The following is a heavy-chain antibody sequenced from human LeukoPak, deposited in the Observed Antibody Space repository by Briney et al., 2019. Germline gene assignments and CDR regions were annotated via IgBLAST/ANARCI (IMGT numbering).Heavy chain of an antibody. CDR2: INDNGGST. V-gene: IGHV3-23*01. J-gene: IGHJ4*02. D-gene: IGHD3-10*02. Sequence: GGSLRLSCAASGFIFGSYAMSWVRQAPGKGLEWVSSINDNGGSTYYADSGKGRFTISRDNPKNTMYLQMSNLRAEDTAIYYCAKGWMFGDLINSWGQGTLVTVSS. CDR1: GFIFGSYA. CDR3: AKGWMFGDLINS.